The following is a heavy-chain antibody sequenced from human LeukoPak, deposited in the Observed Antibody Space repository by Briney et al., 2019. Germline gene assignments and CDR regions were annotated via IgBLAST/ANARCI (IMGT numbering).Heavy chain of an antibody. J-gene: IGHJ4*02. Sequence: PGGPLRLSCAASGFTFSSYWMSWVRQAPGKGLEWVANIKQDGSEKYFVDSLKGRFTISRDNPKNSLYLQMNRLRAEDTAVYYCARDGGGYYFDYWGQGTLVTVSS. CDR2: IKQDGSEK. CDR1: GFTFSSYW. D-gene: IGHD3-10*01. CDR3: ARDGGGYYFDY. V-gene: IGHV3-7*03.